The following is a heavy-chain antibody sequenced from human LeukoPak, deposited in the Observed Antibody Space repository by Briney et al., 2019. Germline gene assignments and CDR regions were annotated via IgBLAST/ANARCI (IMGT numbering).Heavy chain of an antibody. D-gene: IGHD3-3*01. CDR1: GFTFSSYW. V-gene: IGHV3-74*01. CDR3: AAIFGVVSAFDI. Sequence: GGSLRLSCAASGFTFSSYWMHWVRQAPGKGLVWVSRINTDGSSTTYADSVKGRFTISRDNAKNTLYLQMNSLGAEDTAVYYCAAIFGVVSAFDIWGQGTMVTVSS. J-gene: IGHJ3*02. CDR2: INTDGSST.